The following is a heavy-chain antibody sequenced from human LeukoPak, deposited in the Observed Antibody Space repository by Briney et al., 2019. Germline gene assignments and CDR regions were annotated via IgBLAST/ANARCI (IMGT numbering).Heavy chain of an antibody. CDR1: GFTVSSNY. D-gene: IGHD6-13*01. Sequence: GGSLRLSCAASGFTVSSNYMSWARQAPGKGLEWVSVIYSGGSTYYADSVKGRFTISRDNSKNTLYLQMNSLRAEDTAVYYCARGAVLAAAAPGGDAFDIWGQGTMVTVSS. J-gene: IGHJ3*02. CDR3: ARGAVLAAAAPGGDAFDI. V-gene: IGHV3-53*01. CDR2: IYSGGST.